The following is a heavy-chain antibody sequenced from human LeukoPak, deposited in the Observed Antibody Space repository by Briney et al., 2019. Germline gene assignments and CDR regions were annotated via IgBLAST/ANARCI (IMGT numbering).Heavy chain of an antibody. CDR1: GFTASSNY. CDR3: ARNIEGYKLYNFDS. V-gene: IGHV3-66*01. J-gene: IGHJ4*02. D-gene: IGHD5-24*01. CDR2: IYTGGST. Sequence: GGSLRLSCAASGFTASSNYMSWVRQAPGKGLEWVSVIYTGGSTYYADSVNGRFTISRDNSKNTLYLQMNSLRADDTAVYYCARNIEGYKLYNFDSWGQGTLVTVSS.